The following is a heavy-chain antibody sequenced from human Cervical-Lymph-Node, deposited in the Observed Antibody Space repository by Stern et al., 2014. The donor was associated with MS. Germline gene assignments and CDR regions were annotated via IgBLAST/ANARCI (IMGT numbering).Heavy chain of an antibody. CDR3: ARDRGSHSDY. V-gene: IGHV1-2*02. D-gene: IGHD1-26*01. CDR2: ISTDTGGA. CDR1: GYSFTAYF. Sequence: VQLEESGAEVKKPGASVKVSCKASGYSFTAYFIHWVRQAPGQGLEWMGWISTDTGGANYAQRFQGRVTMTRDTSISTTYMELSRLRSDDTAVYYCARDRGSHSDYWGQGTLVTVSS. J-gene: IGHJ4*02.